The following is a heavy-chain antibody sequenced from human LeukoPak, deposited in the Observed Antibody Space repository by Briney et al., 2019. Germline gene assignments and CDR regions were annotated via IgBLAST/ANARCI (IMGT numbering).Heavy chain of an antibody. Sequence: PSETLSLTCTVSGGSISSSSYYWGWIRQPPGKGLEWIGSIYYSGSTYYNPSLKSRVTISVDTSKNQFSLKLSSVTAADTAVYYCARDSSGYYSPNDAFDIWGQGTMVTVSS. CDR3: ARDSSGYYSPNDAFDI. CDR2: IYYSGST. D-gene: IGHD3-22*01. CDR1: GGSISSSSYY. V-gene: IGHV4-39*07. J-gene: IGHJ3*02.